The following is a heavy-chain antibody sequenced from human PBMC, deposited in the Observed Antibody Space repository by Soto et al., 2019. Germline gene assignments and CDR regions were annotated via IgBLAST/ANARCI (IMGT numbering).Heavy chain of an antibody. CDR1: GFTFSSYG. Sequence: QVQLVESGGGVVQPGRSLRLSCAASGFTFSSYGMHWVRQAPGKGLEWVAVISYDGSNKYYADSVKGRLTISRDNSKNTLYLQMNSLIAEDTAVYYCAKSSLTSYDFWSGVQVDWGQGTLVTVSS. V-gene: IGHV3-30*18. J-gene: IGHJ4*02. CDR2: ISYDGSNK. CDR3: AKSSLTSYDFWSGVQVD. D-gene: IGHD3-3*01.